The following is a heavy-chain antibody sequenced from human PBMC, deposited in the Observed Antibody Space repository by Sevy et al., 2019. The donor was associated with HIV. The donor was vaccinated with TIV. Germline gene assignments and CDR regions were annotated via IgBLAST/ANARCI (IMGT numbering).Heavy chain of an antibody. CDR1: GYTFTNYE. CDR2: LNPNSGKT. D-gene: IGHD3-10*01. J-gene: IGHJ4*02. V-gene: IGHV1-8*01. Sequence: ASVKVSCKASGYTFTNYEINWVRQATGQGLEWMGWLNPNSGKTGYAPQFHGRVTMTRNTSLNIAYMELSSLRSDDTAVYYCARDEQRPYYYGSGNMGHWGQGTLVTVSS. CDR3: ARDEQRPYYYGSGNMGH.